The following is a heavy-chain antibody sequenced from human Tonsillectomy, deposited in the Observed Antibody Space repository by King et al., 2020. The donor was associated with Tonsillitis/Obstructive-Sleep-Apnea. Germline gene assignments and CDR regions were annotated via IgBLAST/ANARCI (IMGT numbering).Heavy chain of an antibody. J-gene: IGHJ3*02. V-gene: IGHV4-34*01. Sequence: VQLQQWGAGLLKPSETLSLTCAVYGGSFSGYYWSWIRQPPGKGLEWIGEINHSGSTNYNPSLKSRVTISVDTSKNQFSLKLSSVTAADTAVYYCARWGIAVTVLVPSDAFDIWGQGTMVTVSS. D-gene: IGHD6-19*01. CDR3: ARWGIAVTVLVPSDAFDI. CDR1: GGSFSGYY. CDR2: INHSGST.